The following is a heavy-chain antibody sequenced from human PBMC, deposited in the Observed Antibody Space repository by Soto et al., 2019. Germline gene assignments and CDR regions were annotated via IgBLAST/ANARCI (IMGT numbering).Heavy chain of an antibody. CDR2: INHSGST. D-gene: IGHD6-6*01. CDR1: GGSFSGYD. J-gene: IGHJ5*02. CDR3: ARMRGSPFFEYSRSSGKNWFDT. V-gene: IGHV4-34*01. Sequence: PXETLSLTCAVYGGSFSGYDWSWIRQPPGKGLEWIGEINHSGSTNYNPSLKSRVTISVDTSKNQFSLKLSSVTAADTAVYYCARMRGSPFFEYSRSSGKNWFDTWGQGTLVTVSS.